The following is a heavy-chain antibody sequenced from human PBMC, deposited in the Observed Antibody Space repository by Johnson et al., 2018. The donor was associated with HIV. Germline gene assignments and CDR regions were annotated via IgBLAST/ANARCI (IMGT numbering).Heavy chain of an antibody. CDR2: INWNGGST. D-gene: IGHD3-22*01. Sequence: QVQLVESGGGLVKPGGSLRLSCAASGFTFSDYYMSWIRQAPGKGLEWVSGINWNGGSTGSADSVTGRFTFSRDNAKTSLYLQMNSLRAEDTAVYYCARDKAVNDLIVVGNTAFDIWGQGTMVTVSS. J-gene: IGHJ3*02. CDR1: GFTFSDYY. V-gene: IGHV3-11*04. CDR3: ARDKAVNDLIVVGNTAFDI.